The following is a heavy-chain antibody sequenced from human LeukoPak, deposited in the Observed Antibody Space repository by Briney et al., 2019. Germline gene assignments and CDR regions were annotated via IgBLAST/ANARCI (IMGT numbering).Heavy chain of an antibody. D-gene: IGHD3-10*01. CDR1: GYTFTDYF. Sequence: ASVKVSCKASGYTFTDYFIHWVRQAPGQGLGWMGWINPNSGDTNYAQKFQGRVTMTRDTSITTAYMELISLRSDETAVYYCATSGWFGESPFDYWGQGTLVTVSS. J-gene: IGHJ4*02. V-gene: IGHV1-2*02. CDR3: ATSGWFGESPFDY. CDR2: INPNSGDT.